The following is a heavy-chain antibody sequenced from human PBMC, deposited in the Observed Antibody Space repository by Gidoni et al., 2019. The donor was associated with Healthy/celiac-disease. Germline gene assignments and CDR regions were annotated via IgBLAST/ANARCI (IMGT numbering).Heavy chain of an antibody. J-gene: IGHJ4*02. D-gene: IGHD3-22*01. CDR1: GFTFRSYS. V-gene: IGHV3-21*01. CDR3: ARAVGYDSSGYYDY. CDR2: ISSSSSYI. Sequence: EVQLVESGGGLVKPGGSLRLSCAASGFTFRSYSMNWVRQAPGKGLEWVTSISSSSSYISYADAGKGRFTITRDNAKNSLYLQMNSLSAEGTAVYYCARAVGYDSSGYYDYWGQGTLVTVSS.